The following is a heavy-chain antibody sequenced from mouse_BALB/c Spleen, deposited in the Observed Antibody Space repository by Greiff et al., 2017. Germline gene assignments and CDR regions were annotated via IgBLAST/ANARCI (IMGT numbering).Heavy chain of an antibody. CDR3: ARQDYAMDY. CDR1: GYAFTNYL. Sequence: VQLQQSGAELVRPGTSVKVSCKAPGYAFTNYLIEWVKQRPGQGLEWIGVINPGSGGTNYNEKFKGKATLTADKSSSTAYMQLSSLTSDDSAVYFCARQDYAMDYWGQGTSVTVSS. V-gene: IGHV1-54*03. CDR2: INPGSGGT. J-gene: IGHJ4*01.